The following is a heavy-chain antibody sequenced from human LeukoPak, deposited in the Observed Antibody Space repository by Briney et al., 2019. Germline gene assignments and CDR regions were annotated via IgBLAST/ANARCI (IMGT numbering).Heavy chain of an antibody. V-gene: IGHV1-18*01. D-gene: IGHD3-3*01. J-gene: IGHJ6*02. CDR3: ARVGYYDFWSALTRYYYYGMDV. CDR2: ISAYNGHT. Sequence: ASVKVSCKASGYTFTSYGISWVRQAPGQGLEWMGWISAYNGHTNYAQKLQGRVTMTTDTSTSTAYMELRSLRSDDTAVYYCARVGYYDFWSALTRYYYYGMDVWGQGTTVTVSS. CDR1: GYTFTSYG.